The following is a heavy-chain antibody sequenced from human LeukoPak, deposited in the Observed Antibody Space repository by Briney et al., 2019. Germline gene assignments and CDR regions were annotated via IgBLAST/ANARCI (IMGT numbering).Heavy chain of an antibody. CDR2: ISTNNGNT. CDR1: GSTSTSYG. V-gene: IGHV1-18*01. CDR3: ARDLDRIVPTTADY. D-gene: IGHD5-12*01. J-gene: IGHJ4*02. Sequence: ASVKVSCKASGSTSTSYGISWVRQAPGPRLEWMGWISTNNGNTDYAQKLRDRVTMATDTSTNTAYMELRSLRSDDTAVYYCARDLDRIVPTTADYWGQGTLVTVSS.